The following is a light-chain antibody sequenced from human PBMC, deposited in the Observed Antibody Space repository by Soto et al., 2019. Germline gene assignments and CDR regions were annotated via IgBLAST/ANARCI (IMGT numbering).Light chain of an antibody. Sequence: ETVLTQSPGTLSLSPGERATLSCRASQSISSSYLAWYQQKPGQAPRLLIYGASSRATGIPDRFSGSGSGTVFTLTISRLEPEDFAVYYCQQYGSSPPSWTFDQGTKVEIK. CDR2: GAS. J-gene: IGKJ1*01. CDR1: QSISSSY. CDR3: QQYGSSPPSWT. V-gene: IGKV3-20*01.